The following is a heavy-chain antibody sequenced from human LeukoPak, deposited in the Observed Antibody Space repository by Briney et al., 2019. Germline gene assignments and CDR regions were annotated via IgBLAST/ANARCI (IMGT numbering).Heavy chain of an antibody. V-gene: IGHV4-34*01. CDR1: GGSFSGYY. Sequence: SETLSLTCAVYGGSFSGYYWSWIRQPPGKGLEWIGEINHSGSTNYNPSLKSRVTISVDTSKNQFSLKLSSVTAADTAVYYCARGGVVPAVRGYYFDYWGQGTLVTVSS. CDR3: ARGGVVPAVRGYYFDY. D-gene: IGHD2-2*01. CDR2: INHSGST. J-gene: IGHJ4*02.